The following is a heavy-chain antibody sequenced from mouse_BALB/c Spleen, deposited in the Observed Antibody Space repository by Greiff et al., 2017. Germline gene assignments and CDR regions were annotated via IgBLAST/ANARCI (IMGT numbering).Heavy chain of an antibody. Sequence: EVKLMESGGGLVKPGGSLKLSCAASGFTFSSYAMSWVRQTPEKRLEWVATISSGGSYTYYPDSVKGRFTISRDNAKNTLYLQMSSLRSEDTAMYYCARSPATWMDYWGQGTSVTVSS. CDR3: ARSPATWMDY. V-gene: IGHV5-9-3*01. D-gene: IGHD1-2*01. J-gene: IGHJ4*01. CDR2: ISSGGSYT. CDR1: GFTFSSYA.